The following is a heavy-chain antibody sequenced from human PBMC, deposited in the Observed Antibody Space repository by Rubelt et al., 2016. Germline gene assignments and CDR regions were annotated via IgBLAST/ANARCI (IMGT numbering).Heavy chain of an antibody. CDR3: ARPGVGSGTYLHAFDI. V-gene: IGHV4-34*01. J-gene: IGHJ3*02. D-gene: IGHD1-26*01. CDR2: MYYRGST. CDR1: GGSFNDYY. Sequence: QVQLQQWGAGLLKPSETLSLTCAVYGGSFNDYYWSWIRRPPGKGLEWIGTMYYRGSTYNNPSLKSRVTMSVDTSMNHCSLRPTSVTAADTAVYYCARPGVGSGTYLHAFDIWGQGTMVTVSS.